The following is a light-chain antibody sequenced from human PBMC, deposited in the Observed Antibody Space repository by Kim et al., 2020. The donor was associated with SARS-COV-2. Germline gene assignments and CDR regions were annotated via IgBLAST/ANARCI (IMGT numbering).Light chain of an antibody. J-gene: IGLJ2*01. CDR3: QSYDDSNQV. CDR2: EDN. V-gene: IGLV6-57*03. CDR1: SGNIASNY. Sequence: GQTVTISCTRSSGNIASNYVQWYQQRPGSAPTTVIYEDNQRPSGVPHRFSGSIDSSSTSASLTIAGLKTEDEADYYCQSYDDSNQVFGGGTQLTVL.